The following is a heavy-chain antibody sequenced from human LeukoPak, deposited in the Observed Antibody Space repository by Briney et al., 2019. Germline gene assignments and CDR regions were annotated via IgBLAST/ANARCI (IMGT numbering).Heavy chain of an antibody. D-gene: IGHD2-21*02. J-gene: IGHJ4*02. CDR3: AREVTPYY. V-gene: IGHV3-7*01. CDR1: EFTFSSYW. Sequence: PGGSLRLSCAASEFTFSSYWMSWVRQAPGKGLEWVANIKQDGSEKYYVDSVKGRFTISRDNAKNSLYLQMNSLRAEDTAVYYCAREVTPYYWGQGTLVTVSS. CDR2: IKQDGSEK.